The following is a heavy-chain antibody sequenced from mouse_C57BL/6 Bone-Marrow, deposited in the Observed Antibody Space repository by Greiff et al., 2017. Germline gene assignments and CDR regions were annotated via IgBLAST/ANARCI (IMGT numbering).Heavy chain of an antibody. J-gene: IGHJ2*01. V-gene: IGHV3-6*01. D-gene: IGHD2-3*01. CDR3: STSMMVQYDFDY. CDR1: GYSITSGYY. CDR2: ISYDGSN. Sequence: EVQVVESGPGLVKPSQSLSLTCSVTGYSITSGYYWNWIRQFPGNKLEWMGYISYDGSNNYNPSLKNRISITRDTSKNQFFLKLNSVTTEDTATYYCSTSMMVQYDFDYWGQGTTLTVSS.